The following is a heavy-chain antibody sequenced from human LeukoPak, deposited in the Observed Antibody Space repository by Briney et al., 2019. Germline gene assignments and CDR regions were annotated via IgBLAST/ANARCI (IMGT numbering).Heavy chain of an antibody. D-gene: IGHD3-16*01. CDR2: ISAYNGDT. Sequence: ASVKVSCKASGYTFSIYGITWVRQAPGQGLEWMGWISAYNGDTNYAQKLQDRVTMTTDTSTSTAYMELSSLRSEDTAVYYCAREMVSRSWGFYGMDVWGQGTTVTVSS. V-gene: IGHV1-18*01. J-gene: IGHJ6*02. CDR3: AREMVSRSWGFYGMDV. CDR1: GYTFSIYG.